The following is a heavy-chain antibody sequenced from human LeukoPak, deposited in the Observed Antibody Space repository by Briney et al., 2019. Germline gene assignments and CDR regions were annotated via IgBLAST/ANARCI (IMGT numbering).Heavy chain of an antibody. CDR1: GFTFHNYE. CDR2: IRYDGSNK. CDR3: AKDHDRATDLPDY. V-gene: IGHV3-30*02. D-gene: IGHD5-12*01. J-gene: IGHJ4*02. Sequence: PGGSLRLSCVASGFTFHNYEMNWVRQAPGKGLEWVAFIRYDGSNKYYADSVKGRFTISRDNSKNTLYLQMNSLRAEDTAVYYCAKDHDRATDLPDYWGQGTLVTVSS.